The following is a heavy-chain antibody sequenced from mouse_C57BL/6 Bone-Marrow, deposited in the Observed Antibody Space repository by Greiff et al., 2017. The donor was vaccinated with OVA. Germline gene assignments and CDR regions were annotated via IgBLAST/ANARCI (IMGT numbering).Heavy chain of an antibody. CDR3: ARHDDYGGFAD. D-gene: IGHD2-4*01. J-gene: IGHJ3*01. CDR2: INSDGGST. V-gene: IGHV5-2*01. Sequence: EVKLMESGGGLVQPGESLTLSCESNEYEFPSHDMSWVRKTPEKRLELVAAINSDGGSTYYPDTMERRFSISRDNTKKTLYLQMSSVGSEDTALYYCARHDDYGGFADWGQGTLVTVSA. CDR1: EYEFPSHD.